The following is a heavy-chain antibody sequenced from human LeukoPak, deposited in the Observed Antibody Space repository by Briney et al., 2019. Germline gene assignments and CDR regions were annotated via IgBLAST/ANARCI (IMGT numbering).Heavy chain of an antibody. J-gene: IGHJ4*02. CDR3: AKDRVATFPAWTFDY. V-gene: IGHV3-23*01. D-gene: IGHD5-12*01. CDR2: VYENGGTT. CDR1: GFTFRSHA. Sequence: GGSLRLSCVGSGFTFRSHAMSWVRQAPEKGLEFVSGVYENGGTTYYADSVKGRFSISRDNSKNTPYLQMDSLRGEDTAVYYCAKDRVATFPAWTFDYWGQGTLVTVSS.